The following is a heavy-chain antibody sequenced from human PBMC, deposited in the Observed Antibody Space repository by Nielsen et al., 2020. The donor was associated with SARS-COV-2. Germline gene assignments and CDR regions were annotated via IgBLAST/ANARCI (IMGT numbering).Heavy chain of an antibody. D-gene: IGHD6-19*01. CDR3: ARSRCTSGWYFDP. J-gene: IGHJ4*02. CDR1: GYSFTSYW. CDR2: IYPGDSDT. Sequence: GESLKISCKGSGYSFTSYWIGWVRQMPGKGLEWMGIIYPGDSDTRYSPSFQGQVTISADKSISTAYLQWSSLKASDTAIYYCARSRCTSGWYFDPWGQGTLVTVSS. V-gene: IGHV5-51*01.